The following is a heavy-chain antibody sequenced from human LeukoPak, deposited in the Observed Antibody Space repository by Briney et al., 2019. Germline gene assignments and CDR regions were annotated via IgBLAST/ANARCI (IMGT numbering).Heavy chain of an antibody. V-gene: IGHV3-7*01. Sequence: GRSLRLSCAASGFTFSNFWMTWVRQAPGKGPEWLATIKQDGGDKWYVDSVKGRFTISRDNAKNSLYLQMNSLRAEDTAVYYCARYFDNTGYSWRRFDYWGQGALVTVSS. D-gene: IGHD3-22*01. CDR2: IKQDGGDK. CDR1: GFTFSNFW. J-gene: IGHJ4*02. CDR3: ARYFDNTGYSWRRFDY.